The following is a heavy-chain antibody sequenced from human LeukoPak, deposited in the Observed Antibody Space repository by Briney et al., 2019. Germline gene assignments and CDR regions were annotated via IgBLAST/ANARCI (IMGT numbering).Heavy chain of an antibody. CDR1: GFTFIDAW. CDR3: ASIGDDSYYIHY. CDR2: ITSKTDGGTT. D-gene: IGHD3-9*01. J-gene: IGHJ4*02. V-gene: IGHV3-15*01. Sequence: GGSLRLSCVASGFTFIDAWMSWVRQAPGKGLEWVGHITSKTDGGTTDYAAPVKGRFTISRDDSKNTLYLQMSSLKTEDTAIYYCASIGDDSYYIHYWGQGTLVTVSS.